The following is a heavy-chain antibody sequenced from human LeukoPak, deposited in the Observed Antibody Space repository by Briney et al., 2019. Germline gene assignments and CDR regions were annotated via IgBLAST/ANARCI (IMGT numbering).Heavy chain of an antibody. CDR3: VSFYETY. CDR2: IKQDGNDK. Sequence: GGSLRLSCAASGFTFSTYWMSWVRQAPGKGLEWVANIKQDGNDKYYVDSVKGRFTISRDNAKSSLYLQMNSLRAEDTAVYYCVSFYETYWGRGTLVTVSS. J-gene: IGHJ4*02. D-gene: IGHD2/OR15-2a*01. CDR1: GFTFSTYW. V-gene: IGHV3-7*01.